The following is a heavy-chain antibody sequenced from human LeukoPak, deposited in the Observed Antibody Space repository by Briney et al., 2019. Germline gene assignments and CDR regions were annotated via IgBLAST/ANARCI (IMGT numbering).Heavy chain of an antibody. V-gene: IGHV4-4*07. J-gene: IGHJ4*02. Sequence: SETLSLTCTVSGGSISSYYWSWIRQPAGKGLEWIGRIYTSGSTNYNPFLKSRVTMSVDTSKNQFSLKLSSVTAADTAVYYCARDLSSGITMIVVPYYFDYWGQGTLVTVSS. CDR3: ARDLSSGITMIVVPYYFDY. CDR1: GGSISSYY. D-gene: IGHD3-22*01. CDR2: IYTSGST.